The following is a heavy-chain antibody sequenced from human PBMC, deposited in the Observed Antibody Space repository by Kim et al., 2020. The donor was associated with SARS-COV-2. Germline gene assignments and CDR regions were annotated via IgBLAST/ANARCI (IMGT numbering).Heavy chain of an antibody. V-gene: IGHV4-34*01. J-gene: IGHJ4*02. D-gene: IGHD3-16*02. CDR3: ARGEKRWGSYRYIAPLDY. CDR1: GGSFSGYY. Sequence: SETLSLTCAVYGGSFSGYYWSWIRQPPGKGLEWIGEINHSGSTNYNPSLKSRVTISVDTSKNQFSLKLSSVTAADTAVYYCARGEKRWGSYRYIAPLDYWGQGTLVTVSS. CDR2: INHSGST.